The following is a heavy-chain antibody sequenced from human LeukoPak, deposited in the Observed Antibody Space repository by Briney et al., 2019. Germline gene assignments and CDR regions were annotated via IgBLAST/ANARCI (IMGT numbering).Heavy chain of an antibody. D-gene: IGHD3-3*01. CDR3: AKHYDFWSGYGSYWFDP. CDR1: GFTFSSYW. CDR2: IKEDGSEK. J-gene: IGHJ5*02. Sequence: HPGGSLRLSCAASGFTFSSYWMSWVRQAPGKGLEWVANIKEDGSEKYYVDSVKGRFTISRDNAKNSLYLQMNSLRAEDTAVYYCAKHYDFWSGYGSYWFDPWGQGILVTVSS. V-gene: IGHV3-7*01.